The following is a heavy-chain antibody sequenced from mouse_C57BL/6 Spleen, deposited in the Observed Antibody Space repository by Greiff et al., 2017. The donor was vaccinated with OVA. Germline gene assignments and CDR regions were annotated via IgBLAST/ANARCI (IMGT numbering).Heavy chain of an antibody. D-gene: IGHD2-1*01. CDR2: IYPGDGDT. V-gene: IGHV1-82*01. CDR1: GYAFSSSW. Sequence: VQLQQSGPELVKPGASVKISCKASGYAFSSSWMNWVKQRPGKGLEWIGRIYPGDGDTNYNGKFKGKATLTADKSSSTAYMRLSSLTSEDSAVYFCASNYEDYAMDYWGQGTSVTVSS. J-gene: IGHJ4*01. CDR3: ASNYEDYAMDY.